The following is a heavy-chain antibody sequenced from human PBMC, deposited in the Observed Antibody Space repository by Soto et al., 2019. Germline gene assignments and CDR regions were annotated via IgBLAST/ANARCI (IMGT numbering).Heavy chain of an antibody. D-gene: IGHD3-10*01. V-gene: IGHV5-51*01. CDR1: GYSFTSYW. Sequence: GESLKISCKGSGYSFTSYWIGWVRQMPGKGLEWMGIIYPGDSDTRYSPSFQGQVTISADKSISTAYLQWSSLKASDTAMYYCARHSQRNYYGSRGMDVWRQGTTVTVSS. J-gene: IGHJ6*02. CDR3: ARHSQRNYYGSRGMDV. CDR2: IYPGDSDT.